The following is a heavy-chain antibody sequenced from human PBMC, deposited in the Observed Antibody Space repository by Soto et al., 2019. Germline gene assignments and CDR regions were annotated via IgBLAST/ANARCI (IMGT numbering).Heavy chain of an antibody. CDR1: GFTFSSYA. D-gene: IGHD3-10*01. CDR2: ISGSGGST. V-gene: IGHV3-23*01. CDR3: AKSQGITMVRGVIITDYYYYYGMDV. J-gene: IGHJ6*02. Sequence: EVQLLESGGGLVQPGGSLRLSCAASGFTFSSYAMSWVRQAPGKGLEWVSAISGSGGSTYYADSVKGRFTISRDNSKNTLYLQRNILRAEDTAVYYCAKSQGITMVRGVIITDYYYYYGMDVWGQGTTVTVSS.